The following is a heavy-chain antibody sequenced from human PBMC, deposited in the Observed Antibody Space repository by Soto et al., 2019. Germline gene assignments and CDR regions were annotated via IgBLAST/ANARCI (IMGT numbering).Heavy chain of an antibody. CDR1: GGSFSGYY. Sequence: SETLSLTCAVYGGSFSGYYWSWIRQPPGKGLEWIGEINHSGSTNYNPSLKSRATISVDTSKNQFSLKLTSVTAADTAVYYCARLGGYYQTLDPLGQGILVTV. V-gene: IGHV4-34*01. D-gene: IGHD3-22*01. CDR2: INHSGST. CDR3: ARLGGYYQTLDP. J-gene: IGHJ5*02.